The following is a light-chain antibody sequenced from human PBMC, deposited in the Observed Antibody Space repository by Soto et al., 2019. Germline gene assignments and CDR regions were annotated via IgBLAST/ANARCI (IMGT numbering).Light chain of an antibody. V-gene: IGKV3-20*01. CDR3: QQYGSSPLT. CDR2: VAS. J-gene: IGKJ4*01. Sequence: EIVLTQSPGTLSLSPGERATLSCRASQSVSRSYLAWYQQKPVQAPRLLIYVASSRATGIPDRFSGSGSGTDFTLTIRRLEPEDFAVYYCQQYGSSPLTFGGGTKVDIK. CDR1: QSVSRSY.